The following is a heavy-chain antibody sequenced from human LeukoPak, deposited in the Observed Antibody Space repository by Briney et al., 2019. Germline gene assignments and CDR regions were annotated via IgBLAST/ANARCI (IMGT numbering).Heavy chain of an antibody. J-gene: IGHJ4*02. Sequence: GGFLRLSCAASGFTFSSYSMNWVRQAPGKGLEWVSSISSSSSYIYYADSVKGRFTISRDNAKNSLYLQMNSLRAEDTAVYYCARGSNWNYGYWGQGTLVTVSS. CDR2: ISSSSSYI. V-gene: IGHV3-21*01. D-gene: IGHD1-7*01. CDR1: GFTFSSYS. CDR3: ARGSNWNYGY.